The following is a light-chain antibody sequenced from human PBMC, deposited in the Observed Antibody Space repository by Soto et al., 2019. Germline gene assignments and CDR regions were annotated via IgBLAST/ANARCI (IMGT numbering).Light chain of an antibody. CDR3: QQRRT. J-gene: IGKJ1*01. V-gene: IGKV3-11*01. Sequence: EIVLTQSPATLSLSPGERATLSCRASQSVSSYLAWYQQKPGQALRLLIYDASKRATGIPARFSGSGSGPDFTLTLSSLVPEDFAVYYCQQRRTFGQGTKVDIK. CDR1: QSVSSY. CDR2: DAS.